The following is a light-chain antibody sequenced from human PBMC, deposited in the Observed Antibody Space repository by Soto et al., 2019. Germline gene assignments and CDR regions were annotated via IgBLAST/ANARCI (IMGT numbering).Light chain of an antibody. Sequence: DIQMTQSPSTLSASVGDRVTITCRASQSINNWLAWYQQKPGKAPKFLIYDGSNLQSGVPSRFSGSGSGSEFTLTISSLQPDDFVTYCCQRYNSYSWTTGLGTKVDIK. CDR1: QSINNW. V-gene: IGKV1-5*01. CDR3: QRYNSYSWT. J-gene: IGKJ1*01. CDR2: DGS.